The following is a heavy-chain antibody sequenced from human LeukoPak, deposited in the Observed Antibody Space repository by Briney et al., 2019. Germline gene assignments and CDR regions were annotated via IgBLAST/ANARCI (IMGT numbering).Heavy chain of an antibody. J-gene: IGHJ4*02. D-gene: IGHD3-22*01. CDR1: GYTFTGYY. CDR2: INPNSGGT. Sequence: ASVKVSCKASGYTFTGYYMHWVRQAPGQGLEWMGWINPNSGGTNYAQKFQGRVTMARDTSISTAYMELSRLRSDDTAVYYCARASLPHYYDSSGYISPLDYWGQGTLVTVSS. V-gene: IGHV1-2*02. CDR3: ARASLPHYYDSSGYISPLDY.